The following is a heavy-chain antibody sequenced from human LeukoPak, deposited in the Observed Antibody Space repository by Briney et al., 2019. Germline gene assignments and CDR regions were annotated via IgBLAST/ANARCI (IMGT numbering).Heavy chain of an antibody. CDR3: ASPYCTNGVCYYSDAFDI. V-gene: IGHV1-3*01. D-gene: IGHD2-8*01. CDR1: GYTFTSYA. J-gene: IGHJ3*02. Sequence: ASVKVSCKASGYTFTSYAMHWVRQAPGQRLEWMGWINAGNGNTKYSQKFQGRVTMTRDTSTSTVYMELSSLRSEDTPVYYCASPYCTNGVCYYSDAFDIWGQGTMVAVSS. CDR2: INAGNGNT.